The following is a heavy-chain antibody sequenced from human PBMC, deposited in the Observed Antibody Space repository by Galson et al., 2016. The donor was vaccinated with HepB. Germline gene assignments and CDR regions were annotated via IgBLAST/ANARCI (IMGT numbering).Heavy chain of an antibody. D-gene: IGHD3-3*02. J-gene: IGHJ4*02. CDR2: IGSSGDFI. CDR1: GFTFSRYS. CDR3: ARGEFSARTFDY. V-gene: IGHV3-48*02. Sequence: SLRLSCAASGFTFSRYSMNWVRQAPGKGLEWVSYIGSSGDFIYYAASVKGRFTISRDNARNSLSLHMNSLRDEDTAFYYCARGEFSARTFDYWGQGTLVAVSS.